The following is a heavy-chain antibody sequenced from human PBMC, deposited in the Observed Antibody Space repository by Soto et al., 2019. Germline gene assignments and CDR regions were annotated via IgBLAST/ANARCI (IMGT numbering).Heavy chain of an antibody. V-gene: IGHV1-69*08. CDR1: GDTFSSYS. Sequence: QAQLVQSGAEVQRPGSSVKVSCKASGDTFSSYSISWVRQAPGQGLEWMGRIIPMVGTPNYAQKVQGRVTFSADKSTSTAYMVLNSLISDDTAVYYCATDGGSTSSSAYNYFMDVWGKGTPVTVSS. D-gene: IGHD3-16*01. CDR2: IIPMVGTP. J-gene: IGHJ6*03. CDR3: ATDGGSTSSSAYNYFMDV.